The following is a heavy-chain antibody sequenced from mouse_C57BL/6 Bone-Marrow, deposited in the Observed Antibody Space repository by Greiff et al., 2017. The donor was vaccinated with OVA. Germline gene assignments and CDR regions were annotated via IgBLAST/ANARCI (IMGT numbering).Heavy chain of an antibody. V-gene: IGHV7-3*01. Sequence: EVKLVESGGGLVQPGGSLSLSCAASGFTFTDYYMSWVRQPPGKALEWLGFIRNKANGYTSEYSASVKGRFTISRDNSQSILYLQMNALRAEDSATYYCARYKSPQLVFYAMDYWGQGTSVTVSS. CDR1: GFTFTDYY. CDR3: ARYKSPQLVFYAMDY. D-gene: IGHD4-1*02. CDR2: IRNKANGYTS. J-gene: IGHJ4*01.